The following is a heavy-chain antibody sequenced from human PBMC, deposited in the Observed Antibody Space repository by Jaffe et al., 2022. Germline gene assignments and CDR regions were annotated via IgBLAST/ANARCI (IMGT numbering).Heavy chain of an antibody. CDR3: ARMGLYYYGSGTPPDDY. V-gene: IGHV1-2*02. D-gene: IGHD3-10*01. J-gene: IGHJ4*02. CDR1: GYTFTGYY. Sequence: QVQLVQSGAEVKKPGASVKVSCKASGYTFTGYYMHWVRQAPGQGLEWMGWINPNSGGTNYAQKFQGRVTMTRDTSISTAYMELSRLRSDDTAVYYCARMGLYYYGSGTPPDDYWGQGTLVTVSS. CDR2: INPNSGGT.